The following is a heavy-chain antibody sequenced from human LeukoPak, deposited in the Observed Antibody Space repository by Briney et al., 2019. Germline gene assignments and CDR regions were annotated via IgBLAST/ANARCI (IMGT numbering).Heavy chain of an antibody. CDR1: GYTFTCYY. D-gene: IGHD6-13*01. J-gene: IGHJ6*03. V-gene: IGHV1-2*02. CDR2: INPNSGGT. Sequence: ASVKVSCKASGYTFTCYYMHWVRQAPGQGLEWMGWINPNSGGTNYAQKFQGRVTMTRDTSISTAYMELSRLRSDDTAVYYCARDTAAAGTSGYYYYYYMDVWGKGTTVTISS. CDR3: ARDTAAAGTSGYYYYYYMDV.